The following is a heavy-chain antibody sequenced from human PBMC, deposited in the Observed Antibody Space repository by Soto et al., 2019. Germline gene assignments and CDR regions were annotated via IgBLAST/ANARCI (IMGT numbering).Heavy chain of an antibody. CDR3: ATGHSSSWPMGRGFYYGMDV. CDR2: IIPIFGTA. J-gene: IGHJ6*02. D-gene: IGHD6-13*01. CDR1: GGTFSSYA. Sequence: SVRVSCKXSGGTFSSYAISWVRQAPGQGLEWMGGIIPIFGTANYAQKFQGRVTITADESTSTAYMELSSLRSEDTAVYYCATGHSSSWPMGRGFYYGMDVWGQGTTVTVSS. V-gene: IGHV1-69*13.